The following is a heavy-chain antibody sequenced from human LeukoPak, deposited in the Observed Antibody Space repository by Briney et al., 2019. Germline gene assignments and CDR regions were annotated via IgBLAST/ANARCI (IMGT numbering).Heavy chain of an antibody. J-gene: IGHJ6*03. CDR3: ARDQAYYDSSGYYYNYYYMDV. CDR2: IPYDGSNK. CDR1: GFTFSSYA. D-gene: IGHD3-22*01. Sequence: GRSLRLSCAASGFTFSSYAMHWVRQAPGKGLEWVAVIPYDGSNKYYADSVKGRFTISRDNSKNTLYLQMNSLRAEDTAVYYCARDQAYYDSSGYYYNYYYMDVWGKGTTVTVSS. V-gene: IGHV3-30-3*01.